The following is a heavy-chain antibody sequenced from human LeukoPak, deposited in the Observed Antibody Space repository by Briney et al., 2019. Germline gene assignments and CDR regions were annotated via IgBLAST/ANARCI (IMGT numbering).Heavy chain of an antibody. CDR1: GGSISNYF. J-gene: IGHJ3*02. V-gene: IGHV4-4*07. Sequence: SKTLSLTCTVSGGSISNYFLSWVRQPAGKALEWIGRLYPRGTTNYNPSLKSRVSMSLDTSMTQFSLKLNSVTAADTAVYYCAGGGSPHIWGQGTMVTVSS. CDR3: AGGGSPHI. CDR2: LYPRGTT. D-gene: IGHD1-26*01.